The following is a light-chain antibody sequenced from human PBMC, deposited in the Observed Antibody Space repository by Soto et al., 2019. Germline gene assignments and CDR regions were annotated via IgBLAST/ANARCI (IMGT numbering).Light chain of an antibody. CDR3: SSYTSSSTHV. CDR1: SSDVGGYNY. Sequence: QSALTQPASVSGSPGQSITISCTGTSSDVGGYNYVSWYQQHPGKAPKLMIYEVSNRPSGVSNRFSGSKSGNTASLTISGLQAEVEGDYSCSSYTSSSTHVFGTGTKVTVL. J-gene: IGLJ1*01. CDR2: EVS. V-gene: IGLV2-14*01.